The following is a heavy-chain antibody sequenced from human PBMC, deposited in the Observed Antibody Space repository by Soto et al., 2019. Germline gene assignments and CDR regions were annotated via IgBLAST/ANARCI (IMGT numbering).Heavy chain of an antibody. CDR2: IYYSGST. J-gene: IGHJ3*02. CDR3: AREEGMVRGRAAFDI. Sequence: SETLSLTCTVSGGSISSYYWSWIRQPPGKGLEWIGYIYYSGSTNYNPSLKSRVTISVDTSKNQFSLKLSSVTAADTAVYYCAREEGMVRGRAAFDIWGQXTMVTVSS. V-gene: IGHV4-59*01. CDR1: GGSISSYY. D-gene: IGHD3-10*01.